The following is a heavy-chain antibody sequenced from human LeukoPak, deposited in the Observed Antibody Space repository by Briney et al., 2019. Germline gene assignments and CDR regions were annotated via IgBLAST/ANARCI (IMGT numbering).Heavy chain of an antibody. D-gene: IGHD3-22*01. CDR3: AKGSSSSVYYWTGIDY. CDR2: IRYDGSNK. J-gene: IGHJ4*02. Sequence: GGSLRLSCAASGFTFTIYGTHWVRQAPGKGLEWVAFIRYDGSNKYYADSVKGRFTFSRDNSKNTLYLQMNSLIAEDTAVYYCAKGSSSSVYYWTGIDYWGQGTLVTVSS. V-gene: IGHV3-30*02. CDR1: GFTFTIYG.